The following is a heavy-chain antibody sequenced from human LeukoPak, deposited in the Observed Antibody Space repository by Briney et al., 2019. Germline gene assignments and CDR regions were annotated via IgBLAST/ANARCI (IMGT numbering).Heavy chain of an antibody. CDR1: GFSLSTSGVG. CDR2: IYWNDDK. CDR3: AHRRGYSGYDHIADLRGY. D-gene: IGHD5-12*01. V-gene: IGHV2-5*01. Sequence: SGPTLVKPTQTLTLTYSFSGFSLSTSGVGVGWIRQPPGKALEWLALIYWNDDKRYSPSLKSRLTITKDTSKNQVVLTMTNMDPVDTATYYCAHRRGYSGYDHIADLRGYWGQGTLVTVSS. J-gene: IGHJ4*02.